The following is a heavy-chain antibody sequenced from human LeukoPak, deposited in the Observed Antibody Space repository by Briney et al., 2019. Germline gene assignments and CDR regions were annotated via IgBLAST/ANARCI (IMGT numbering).Heavy chain of an antibody. V-gene: IGHV3-49*03. J-gene: IGHJ4*02. D-gene: IGHD2-2*01. CDR2: IRSKAYGGTT. CDR1: GFTFGDYA. Sequence: GGSLRLSCTAPGFTFGDYAMSWFRQAPGKGLEWVGFIRSKAYGGTTEYAASVKGRFTISRDDSKSIAYLQMNSLKTEDTAVYYCTFPNCSSTSCYRDWGQGTLVTVSS. CDR3: TFPNCSSTSCYRD.